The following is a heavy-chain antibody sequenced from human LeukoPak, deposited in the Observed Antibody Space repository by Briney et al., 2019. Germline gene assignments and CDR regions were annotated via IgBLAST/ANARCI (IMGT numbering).Heavy chain of an antibody. D-gene: IGHD3-22*01. CDR2: INQDGTEK. CDR1: GFTFSSYG. Sequence: PGGSLRLSCAASGFTFSSYGMHWVRQAPGKGLEWVANINQDGTEKYYVDSVKGRFTISRDDSKNTLYLQMRNLRAEDTALYYCAKDGAWLRFDDWGQGILVIVSS. V-gene: IGHV3-7*03. J-gene: IGHJ4*02. CDR3: AKDGAWLRFDD.